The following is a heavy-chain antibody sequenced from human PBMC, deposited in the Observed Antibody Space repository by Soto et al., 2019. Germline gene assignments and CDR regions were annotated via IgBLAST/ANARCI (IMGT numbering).Heavy chain of an antibody. J-gene: IGHJ4*02. D-gene: IGHD6-19*01. CDR2: ISGSGGST. Sequence: GGSLRLSCAASGFTFSSYAMSWVRQAPGKGLEWVSAISGSGGSTYYADSVKGRFTISRDNSKNTLYPQMNSLRAEDTAVYYCAKENEYSSGWYLFDYWGQGTLVTVSS. CDR1: GFTFSSYA. CDR3: AKENEYSSGWYLFDY. V-gene: IGHV3-23*01.